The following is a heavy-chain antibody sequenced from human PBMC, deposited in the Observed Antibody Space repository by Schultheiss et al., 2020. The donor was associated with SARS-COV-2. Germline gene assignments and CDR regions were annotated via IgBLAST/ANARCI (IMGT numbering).Heavy chain of an antibody. J-gene: IGHJ3*02. V-gene: IGHV4-34*01. CDR2: INHSGST. D-gene: IGHD3-22*01. Sequence: SQTLSLTCAVYGGSFSGYYWSWIRQPPGKGLEWIGEINHSGSTYYNPSLKSRVTISVDTSKNQFSLKLSSVTAADTAVYYCARDLYYDSGGYWSHGAFDIWGQGTMVTVSS. CDR1: GGSFSGYY. CDR3: ARDLYYDSGGYWSHGAFDI.